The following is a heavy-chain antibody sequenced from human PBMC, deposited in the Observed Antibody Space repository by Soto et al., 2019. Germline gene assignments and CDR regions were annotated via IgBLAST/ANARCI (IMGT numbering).Heavy chain of an antibody. J-gene: IGHJ4*02. D-gene: IGHD2-21*02. Sequence: SVKVSCKASGYTFTGYYMHWVRQAPGQGFEWMGRISPKSGGTNYAQKFQGRVTMTWDTSLNTAYMELSSLMFEDTAVYYCARPQGSVRDCYYFDIWGQGTLVTVSS. CDR1: GYTFTGYY. CDR3: ARPQGSVRDCYYFDI. CDR2: ISPKSGGT. V-gene: IGHV1-2*02.